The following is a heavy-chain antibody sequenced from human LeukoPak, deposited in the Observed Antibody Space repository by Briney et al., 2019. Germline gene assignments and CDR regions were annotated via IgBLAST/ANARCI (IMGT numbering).Heavy chain of an antibody. V-gene: IGHV3-74*01. CDR3: ARGVHYGSDY. CDR1: GFTFSTYF. Sequence: GGSLRLSCAASGFTFSTYFIHWVRQAPGKGLVWVSRINSDGGTTSHADSVKGRFTISRDNAKNTLYLQMDSLRAEDTAVYFCARGVHYGSDYWGQGTLVTVSS. D-gene: IGHD4-17*01. J-gene: IGHJ4*02. CDR2: INSDGGTT.